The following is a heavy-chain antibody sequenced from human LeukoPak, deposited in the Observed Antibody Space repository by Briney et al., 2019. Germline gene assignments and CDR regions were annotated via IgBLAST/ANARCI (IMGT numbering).Heavy chain of an antibody. Sequence: SETLSLTCAVYGGSFSGYYWSWIRQPAGKGLEWIGRMYTSESTNYNPSLKSRVTMSVDASKNQFSLKLSSVTAADTAVYYCARGSRWLQLYFDYWGQGTLVTVSS. CDR1: GGSFSGYY. CDR2: MYTSEST. V-gene: IGHV4-59*10. J-gene: IGHJ4*02. CDR3: ARGSRWLQLYFDY. D-gene: IGHD5-24*01.